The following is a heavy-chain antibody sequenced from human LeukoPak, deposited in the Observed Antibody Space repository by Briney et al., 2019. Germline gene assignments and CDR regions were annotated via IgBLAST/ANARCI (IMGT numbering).Heavy chain of an antibody. D-gene: IGHD5-24*01. Sequence: GGSLRLSCAASGFTFSSYAMHWVRQAPGKGLEWVAVISHDGNNNYYSDSVKGRFTISRDNAKNSLYLQMNSLRDEDTAVYYCAKDDAWLQYNDWGQGTLVTVSS. J-gene: IGHJ4*02. V-gene: IGHV3-30*18. CDR2: ISHDGNNN. CDR3: AKDDAWLQYND. CDR1: GFTFSSYA.